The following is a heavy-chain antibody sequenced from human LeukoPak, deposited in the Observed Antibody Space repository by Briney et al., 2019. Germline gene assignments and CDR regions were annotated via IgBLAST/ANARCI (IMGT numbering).Heavy chain of an antibody. J-gene: IGHJ4*02. CDR1: GYSISSGYY. V-gene: IGHV4-38-2*02. D-gene: IGHD2-15*01. Sequence: SETLSLTCTVSGYSISSGYYWGWIRQPPGKGLEWIGSIYHSGSTYYNPSPKSRVTISVDTSKNQFSLKLSSVTAADTAVYYCARVALPSYFDYWGQGTLVTVSS. CDR3: ARVALPSYFDY. CDR2: IYHSGST.